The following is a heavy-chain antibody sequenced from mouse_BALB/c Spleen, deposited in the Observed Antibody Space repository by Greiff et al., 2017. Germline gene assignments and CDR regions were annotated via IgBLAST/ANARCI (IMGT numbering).Heavy chain of an antibody. J-gene: IGHJ3*01. Sequence: EVQGVESGGGLVQPGGSRKLSCAASGFTFSSFGMHWVRQAPEKGLEWVAYISSGSSTIYYADTVKGRFTISRDNPKNTLFLQMTSLRSEDTAMYYCAREEAYSPFAYWGQGTLVTVSA. CDR2: ISSGSSTI. CDR3: AREEAYSPFAY. V-gene: IGHV5-17*02. D-gene: IGHD2-10*01. CDR1: GFTFSSFG.